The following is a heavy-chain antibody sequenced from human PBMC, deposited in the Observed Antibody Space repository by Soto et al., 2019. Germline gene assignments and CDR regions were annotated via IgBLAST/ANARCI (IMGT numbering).Heavy chain of an antibody. D-gene: IGHD2-15*01. Sequence: EVQLLESGGGLVQPGGSLRLSCAASGFTFSSYAMSWVRHAPGKGLEWVSAISGSGGSTYYADSVKGRFTISRDNSKNTLYLQMNSLRAEDTAVYYCAKSPSGCSGGSCYSGYWGQGTLVTVSS. J-gene: IGHJ4*02. CDR3: AKSPSGCSGGSCYSGY. CDR2: ISGSGGST. V-gene: IGHV3-23*01. CDR1: GFTFSSYA.